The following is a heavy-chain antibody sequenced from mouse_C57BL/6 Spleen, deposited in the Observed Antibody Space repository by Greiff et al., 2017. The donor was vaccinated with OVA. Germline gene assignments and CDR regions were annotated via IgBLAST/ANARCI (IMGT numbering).Heavy chain of an antibody. D-gene: IGHD1-1*01. J-gene: IGHJ4*01. V-gene: IGHV5-17*01. CDR3: ANYYGSSFHYYAMDY. CDR1: GFTFSDYG. CDR2: ISSGSSTI. Sequence: EVKLMESGGGLVKPGGSLKLSCAASGFTFSDYGMHWVRQAPEKGLEWVAYISSGSSTIYYADTVKGRFTISRDNAKNTLFLQMTSLRSEDTAMYYCANYYGSSFHYYAMDYWGQGTSVTVSS.